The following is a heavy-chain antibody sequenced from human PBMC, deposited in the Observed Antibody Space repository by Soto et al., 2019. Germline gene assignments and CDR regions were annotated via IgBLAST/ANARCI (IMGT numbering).Heavy chain of an antibody. CDR2: ISGSGGST. V-gene: IGHV3-23*01. Sequence: EVQLLESGGGLVQPGGSLRLSCAASGFTFSSYAMSWVRQAPGKGLEWVSAISGSGGSTFYADSVKGRFTISRDNSKNTLYLQMNSLRAEDTAVDYCAQRGRGGGLRLAPKCYLYYWGQGTLVSVAS. CDR1: GFTFSSYA. J-gene: IGHJ4*02. D-gene: IGHD3-3*01. CDR3: AQRGRGGGLRLAPKCYLYY.